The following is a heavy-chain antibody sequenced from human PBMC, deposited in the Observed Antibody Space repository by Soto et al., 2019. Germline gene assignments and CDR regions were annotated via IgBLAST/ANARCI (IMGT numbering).Heavy chain of an antibody. CDR1: GYTFTSYG. CDR3: ARSWILYLAAFDY. J-gene: IGHJ4*02. V-gene: IGHV1-46*01. D-gene: IGHD5-18*01. CDR2: INPSGGST. Sequence: ASVKVSCKASGYTFTSYGISWVRQAPGQGLEWMGIINPSGGSTSYAQKFQGRVTMTRDTSTSTVYMELSSLRSEDTAVYYCARSWILYLAAFDYWGQGTLVTVSS.